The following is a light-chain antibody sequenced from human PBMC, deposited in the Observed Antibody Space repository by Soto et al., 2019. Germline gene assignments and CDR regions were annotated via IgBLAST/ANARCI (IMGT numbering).Light chain of an antibody. Sequence: QSALTQPPSASGSPGQSVTISCTGTSSDVGGYKYVSWYQQLPGKAPKLMIYDVSDRPSGVSNRFSGSKSGSTASLTISGLQAEDEADYYCSSYTSSSLYVFGTGTKVTVL. CDR2: DVS. J-gene: IGLJ1*01. CDR1: SSDVGGYKY. V-gene: IGLV2-14*01. CDR3: SSYTSSSLYV.